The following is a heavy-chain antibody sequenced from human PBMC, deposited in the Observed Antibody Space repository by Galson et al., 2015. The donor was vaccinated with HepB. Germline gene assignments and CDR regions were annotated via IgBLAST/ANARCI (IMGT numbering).Heavy chain of an antibody. Sequence: SVKVSCKASGSTLTELSMHWVRQAPGKGPEWMGGFDPAEGETIYAQKFQGRVTMTEDTSTDTAYMELSSLKSEDTAVYFCATDADNYGDSAGYFDYWGQGTLVTVSS. CDR2: FDPAEGET. CDR3: ATDADNYGDSAGYFDY. V-gene: IGHV1-24*01. CDR1: GSTLTELS. D-gene: IGHD4-17*01. J-gene: IGHJ4*02.